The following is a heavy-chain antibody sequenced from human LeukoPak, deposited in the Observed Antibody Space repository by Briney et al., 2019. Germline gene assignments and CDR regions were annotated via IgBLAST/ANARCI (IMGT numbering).Heavy chain of an antibody. Sequence: PGGSLRLSCAASGFTFSDYYMSWIRQAPGKGLEWVSYISSSGSTIYYADSVKGRFTISRDNAKNSLYLQMNSLRAEDTAVYYCARMCGSGSRALNNWFDPWGQGTLVTVSS. CDR3: ARMCGSGSRALNNWFDP. D-gene: IGHD3-10*01. V-gene: IGHV3-11*01. J-gene: IGHJ5*02. CDR2: ISSSGSTI. CDR1: GFTFSDYY.